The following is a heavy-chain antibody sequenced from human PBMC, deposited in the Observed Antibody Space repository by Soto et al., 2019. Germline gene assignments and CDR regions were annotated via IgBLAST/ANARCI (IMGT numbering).Heavy chain of an antibody. CDR1: GFTFSSYS. V-gene: IGHV3-48*01. Sequence: GGSLRLSCAASGFTFSSYSMNWVRQAPGKGLEWVSYISSSSSTIYYADSVKGRFTISRDNAKNSLYLQMNSLRAEDTAVYYCARVFVPSEYCSGGSCYSVYYYYYMDVWGKGTTVTVSS. CDR3: ARVFVPSEYCSGGSCYSVYYYYYMDV. D-gene: IGHD2-15*01. J-gene: IGHJ6*03. CDR2: ISSSSSTI.